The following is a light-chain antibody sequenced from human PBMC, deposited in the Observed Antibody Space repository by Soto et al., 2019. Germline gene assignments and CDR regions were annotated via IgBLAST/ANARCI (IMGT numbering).Light chain of an antibody. CDR2: EVS. J-gene: IGLJ1*01. CDR1: SRDVGGYNY. CDR3: SSYTSSSLDYV. V-gene: IGLV2-14*01. Sequence: QSVLTQPASVSGSPGQSITISCTGTSRDVGGYNYVSWYQQHPGKAPKLMIYEVSNRPSGVSNRFSGSKSGNTASLTISVRQAEDEADYYCSSYTSSSLDYVFGTGTKLTVL.